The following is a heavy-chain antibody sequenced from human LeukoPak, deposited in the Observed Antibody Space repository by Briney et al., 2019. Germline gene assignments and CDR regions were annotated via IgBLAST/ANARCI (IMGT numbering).Heavy chain of an antibody. CDR3: VKDRGGSPFYGMDV. V-gene: IGHV3-23*01. CDR1: GFTLSSYA. Sequence: PGGSLRLSCAASGFTLSSYAMSWVRQAPGKGLEWVSTISGSGGAGTYYADSVKGRFTISRDNSKNTLYLPMNSLRAEDTAVDYCVKDRGGSPFYGMDVWGQGTTVTVSS. J-gene: IGHJ6*02. D-gene: IGHD1-26*01. CDR2: ISGSGGAGT.